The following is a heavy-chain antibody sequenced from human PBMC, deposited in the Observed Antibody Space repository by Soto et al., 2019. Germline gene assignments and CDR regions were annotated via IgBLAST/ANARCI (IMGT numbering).Heavy chain of an antibody. D-gene: IGHD3-10*01. V-gene: IGHV4-39*01. Sequence: QLQLQESGPGLVKPSETLSLTYTVSGGSISSSGYFWAWIRQPPGKVLEWIGSIYYSGSTYYNPSLKSRVTIAVDTSKNQLSLKLSSVTAADTAVYYCARQDYYGSALQYFQHWGQGTLVTVSS. CDR3: ARQDYYGSALQYFQH. J-gene: IGHJ1*01. CDR2: IYYSGST. CDR1: GGSISSSGYF.